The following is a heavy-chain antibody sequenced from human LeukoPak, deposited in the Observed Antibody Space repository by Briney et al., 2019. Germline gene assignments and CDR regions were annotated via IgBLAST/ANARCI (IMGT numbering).Heavy chain of an antibody. CDR3: ARVVRDGYNNNIDY. D-gene: IGHD5-24*01. V-gene: IGHV4-38-2*02. CDR2: IYHSGST. J-gene: IGHJ4*02. CDR1: GGSISSYY. Sequence: PSETLSLTCTVSGGSISSYYWSWIRQPPGKGLEWIGSIYHSGSTYYNPSLKSRVTISVDTSKNQFSLKLSSVTAADTAVYYCARVVRDGYNNNIDYWGQGTLVTVSS.